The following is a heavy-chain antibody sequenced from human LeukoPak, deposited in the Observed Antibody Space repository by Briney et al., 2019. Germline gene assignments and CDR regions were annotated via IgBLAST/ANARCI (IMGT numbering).Heavy chain of an antibody. CDR3: ARGSVHLGSGSFLGYYYYYMDV. Sequence: SVKVSFKASGYTFTSYGISWVRQAPGQGLEWMGGIIPIFGTANYAQKFQGRVTITADESTSTAYMELSSLRSEDTAVYYCARGSVHLGSGSFLGYYYYYMDVWGKGTTVTISS. J-gene: IGHJ6*03. V-gene: IGHV1-69*13. D-gene: IGHD1-26*01. CDR1: GYTFTSYG. CDR2: IIPIFGTA.